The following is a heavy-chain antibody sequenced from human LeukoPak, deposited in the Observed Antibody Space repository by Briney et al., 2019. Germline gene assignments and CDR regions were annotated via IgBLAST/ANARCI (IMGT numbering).Heavy chain of an antibody. CDR3: ARDYYGSGYNYGMDV. CDR1: GGSFSGYY. V-gene: IGHV4-34*01. Sequence: SETLSLTCAVYGGSFSGYYWSWIRQPPGKGLEWIGEINHSGSTNYNLSLKSRVTISVDTSKNQFSLKLSSVTAADTAVYYCARDYYGSGYNYGMDVWGQGTTVTVSS. D-gene: IGHD3-10*01. J-gene: IGHJ6*02. CDR2: INHSGST.